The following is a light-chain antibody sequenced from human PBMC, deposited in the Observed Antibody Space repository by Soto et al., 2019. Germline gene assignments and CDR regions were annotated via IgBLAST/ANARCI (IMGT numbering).Light chain of an antibody. V-gene: IGKV3-11*01. CDR1: QSVAYY. Sequence: EIVLTQSPDTLSLSPGERATLSCRASQSVAYYLAWYQQKPGQAPRLLIYDVSKRATGVPARFSGSGSGTDFTLTISSLEPEDFGVYYCQQRSDWPPLTFGGVTKVQIK. CDR3: QQRSDWPPLT. J-gene: IGKJ4*01. CDR2: DVS.